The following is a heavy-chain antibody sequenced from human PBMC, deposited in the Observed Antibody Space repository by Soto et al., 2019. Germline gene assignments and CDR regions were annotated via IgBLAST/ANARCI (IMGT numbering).Heavy chain of an antibody. V-gene: IGHV3-48*02. CDR2: ISTSSSTI. CDR1: GFTFSSYS. J-gene: IGHJ4*02. D-gene: IGHD2-21*01. Sequence: EVQLVESGGGLVQPGGSLRLSCAASGFTFSSYSMNWVRQAPGKGLEWVSYISTSSSTIYYADSVKGRFTISRDNAKNSLYLQMNSLRDEDTAVYYCARDGGTLWWSHPLDYWGQGTLVTVSS. CDR3: ARDGGTLWWSHPLDY.